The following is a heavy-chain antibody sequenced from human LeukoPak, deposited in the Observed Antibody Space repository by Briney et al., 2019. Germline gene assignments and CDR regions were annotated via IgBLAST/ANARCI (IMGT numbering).Heavy chain of an antibody. CDR1: GFTFGGYG. CDR3: ARARAVAGTSNDY. V-gene: IGHV3-30*19. Sequence: GGSLRLSCAGSGFTFGGYGMHWFRQTPGKGLEWVAVISYDGSNKYYADSVKGRFTISRDNSKNTLYLQMNSLRAEDTAVYYCARARAVAGTSNDYWSQGTLVTVSS. CDR2: ISYDGSNK. D-gene: IGHD6-19*01. J-gene: IGHJ4*02.